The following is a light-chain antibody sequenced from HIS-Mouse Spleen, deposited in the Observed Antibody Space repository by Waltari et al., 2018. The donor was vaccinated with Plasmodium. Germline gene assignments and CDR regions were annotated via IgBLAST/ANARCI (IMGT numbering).Light chain of an antibody. V-gene: IGLV2-23*01. CDR3: CSYAGSSTLV. J-gene: IGLJ2*01. Sequence: QSALTQPASVSGSPGQSITISCTGTSSAVGSYNLVSWYQPHPGKAPKLMIYEGSKRPSGVSNRFSGSKSGNTASLTISGLQAEDEADYYCCSYAGSSTLVFGGGTKLTVL. CDR1: SSAVGSYNL. CDR2: EGS.